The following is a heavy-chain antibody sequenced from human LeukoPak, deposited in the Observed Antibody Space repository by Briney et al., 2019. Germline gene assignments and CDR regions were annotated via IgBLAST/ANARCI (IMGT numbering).Heavy chain of an antibody. D-gene: IGHD3-22*01. V-gene: IGHV3-48*03. CDR1: GFTFSSYE. CDR2: ISSSGSTI. J-gene: IGHJ3*02. CDR3: ARDYYDSSGLSAFDI. Sequence: GGSLRLSCAASGFTFSSYEMNWVRQAPGKGLEWVSYISSSGSTIYYADSVKGRFTISRDNAKNSLYLQMNSLRAEDTAVYYCARDYYDSSGLSAFDIWGQGTMVTVSS.